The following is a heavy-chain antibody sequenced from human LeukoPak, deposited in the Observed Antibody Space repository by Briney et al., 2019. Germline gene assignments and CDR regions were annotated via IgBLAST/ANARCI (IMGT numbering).Heavy chain of an antibody. Sequence: PAETLPLTCTVSGGSITSHYWSWIRQPPGKGLEWIAYLHHSGITKYNPSLQSRVATSVDTSRNQFSLRLSSVTAADTAVYYCVRDRRTNDLWSGFSTWGQGALVTVSS. CDR1: GGSITSHY. D-gene: IGHD3-3*01. V-gene: IGHV4-59*11. CDR2: LHHSGIT. J-gene: IGHJ4*02. CDR3: VRDRRTNDLWSGFST.